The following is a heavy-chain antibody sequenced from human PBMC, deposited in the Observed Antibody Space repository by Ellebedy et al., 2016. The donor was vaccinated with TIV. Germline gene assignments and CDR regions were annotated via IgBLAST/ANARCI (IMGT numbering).Heavy chain of an antibody. CDR3: AMSSTSPIDY. D-gene: IGHD2-2*01. CDR1: GGSISSSSYY. CDR2: IYYSGST. Sequence: SETLSLTXTVSGGSISSSSYYWSWIRQHPGKGLEWIGYIYYSGSTYYNPSLKSRVTISVDTSKNQFSLKLSSVTAADTAVYYCAMSSTSPIDYWGQGTLVTVSS. V-gene: IGHV4-31*03. J-gene: IGHJ4*02.